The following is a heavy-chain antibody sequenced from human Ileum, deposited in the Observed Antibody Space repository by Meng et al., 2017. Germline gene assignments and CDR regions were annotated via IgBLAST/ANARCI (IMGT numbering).Heavy chain of an antibody. CDR2: ISQESGRT. J-gene: IGHJ4*02. Sequence: QVPLYESRPGLVKPSGTLSRTCAVSGDSISRRDWWSWVPQPPGKGLEWIGEISQESGRTNYNPSLKSRVTISLDKSKNQFSLNLNSVTAADTAVYYCVRNEGYSLGDWGQGTLVTVSS. D-gene: IGHD2-21*01. CDR3: VRNEGYSLGD. CDR1: GDSISRRDW. V-gene: IGHV4-4*02.